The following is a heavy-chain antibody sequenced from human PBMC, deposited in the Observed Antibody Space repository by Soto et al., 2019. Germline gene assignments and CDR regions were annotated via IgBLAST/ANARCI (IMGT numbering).Heavy chain of an antibody. CDR1: GYSISTGSY. J-gene: IGHJ4*02. CDR3: ARDLNYGLYYFDY. D-gene: IGHD3-10*01. Sequence: SETLSLTCTVSGYSISTGSYWGWVRQPPGKGLEWIGSMYFTGSTYYNPSLKSRVTISVDTSKNQLSLKLTSVTAADTAVYYCARDLNYGLYYFDYWGQGTLVTVSS. V-gene: IGHV4-38-2*02. CDR2: MYFTGST.